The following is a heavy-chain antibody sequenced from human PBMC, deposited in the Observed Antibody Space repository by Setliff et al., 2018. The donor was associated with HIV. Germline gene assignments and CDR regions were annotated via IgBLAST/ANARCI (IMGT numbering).Heavy chain of an antibody. Sequence: SETLSLTCTVSGGSISRGSYSWGWIRQPPGKGLGWIGSISYTGITNYTPSLKSRVTISVDTSQNQFSLKLTSVTAADTAVYYCARLRQWLAFFDSWGQGTLVTVSS. CDR1: GGSISRGSYS. CDR3: ARLRQWLAFFDS. D-gene: IGHD6-19*01. V-gene: IGHV4-39*01. CDR2: ISYTGIT. J-gene: IGHJ4*02.